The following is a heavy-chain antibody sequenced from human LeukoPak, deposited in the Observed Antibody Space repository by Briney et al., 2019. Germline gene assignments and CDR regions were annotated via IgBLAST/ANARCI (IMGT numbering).Heavy chain of an antibody. CDR2: IYNSRST. D-gene: IGHD6-13*01. V-gene: IGHV4-59*04. CDR3: ARAYSSSWYFNWFDP. Sequence: SSETLSLTCTVSGDSLSSYYLSWIRQPPGKGLEWIGTIYNSRSTYYNASLESRVTISVDTSKNQFSLKLSSVTAADTAVYYCARAYSSSWYFNWFDPWGQGTLVTVSS. CDR1: GDSLSSYY. J-gene: IGHJ5*02.